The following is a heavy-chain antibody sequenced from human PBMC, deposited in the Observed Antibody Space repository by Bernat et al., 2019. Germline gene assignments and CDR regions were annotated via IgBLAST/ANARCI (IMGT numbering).Heavy chain of an antibody. J-gene: IGHJ4*02. V-gene: IGHV1-24*01. CDR1: GYTLTELS. CDR2: FDPEDGET. D-gene: IGHD2-8*02. Sequence: QVQLVQSGAEVKKPGASVKVSCKVSGYTLTELSMHWVRQAPGKGLEWMGGFDPEDGETIYAQKFQGRVPMTEDTSTDTAYMELSSLRSEDTAVYYCATGEYCTGGVCYTTAFDYWGQGTLVTVSS. CDR3: ATGEYCTGGVCYTTAFDY.